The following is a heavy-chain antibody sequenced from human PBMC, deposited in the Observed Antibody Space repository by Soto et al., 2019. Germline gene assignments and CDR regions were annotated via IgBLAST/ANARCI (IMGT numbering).Heavy chain of an antibody. CDR1: GYTFTSYD. J-gene: IGHJ5*02. D-gene: IGHD3-3*01. V-gene: IGHV1-8*01. CDR3: ARCREYDLSSGYYRFDP. CDR2: MNPNSGNT. Sequence: ASVKVSCKASGYTFTSYDINWVRQATGQGLEWMGWMNPNSGNTGYAQKFQGRVPMTRNTSISTAYMELSSLRSEDTAVCYCARCREYDLSSGYYRFDPWGQGPLVTVSS.